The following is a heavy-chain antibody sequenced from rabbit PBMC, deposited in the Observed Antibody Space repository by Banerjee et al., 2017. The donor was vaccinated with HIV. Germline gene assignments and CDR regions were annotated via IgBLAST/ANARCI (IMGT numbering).Heavy chain of an antibody. CDR2: IDAGSSGKT. V-gene: IGHV1S45*01. Sequence: QEQLEESGGGLVKPEGSLTLTCKASGFDLTTYHYMCWVRQAPGKGLEWIACIDAGSSGKTYYASWAKGRFTISKTSSTTVTLQMTSLTAADTASYFCARDLAGVIGWNFNLWGPGTLVTVS. J-gene: IGHJ4*01. D-gene: IGHD4-1*01. CDR1: GFDLTTYHY. CDR3: ARDLAGVIGWNFNL.